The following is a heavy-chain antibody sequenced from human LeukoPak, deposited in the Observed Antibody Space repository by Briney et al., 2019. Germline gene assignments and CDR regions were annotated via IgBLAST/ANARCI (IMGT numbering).Heavy chain of an antibody. J-gene: IGHJ6*02. CDR1: GFTFSDYN. CDR2: ITNGGSTI. CDR3: ARSIGLTGGGVDV. D-gene: IGHD3-9*01. Sequence: GGSLRLSCAASGFTFSDYNMNWVRQAPGEGLEWVSYITNGGSTIHHADSVKGRFTISRDNAKKTLYLQMNSLRAEDTAVYYCARSIGLTGGGVDVWGQGTTVTVSS. V-gene: IGHV3-11*01.